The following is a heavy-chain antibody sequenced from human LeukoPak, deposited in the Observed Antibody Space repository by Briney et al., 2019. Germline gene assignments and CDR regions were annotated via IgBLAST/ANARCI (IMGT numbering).Heavy chain of an antibody. Sequence: GESLRISCKGSGYTFISNWITWVRQMPGKGLEWMGRIDPSDSYTNYSPSFQGHVAISADKSTSTAYLQWSSLKASDTAMYYCASRATVPPYNWFDPWGQRTLVTVSS. CDR2: IDPSDSYT. D-gene: IGHD4-17*01. CDR3: ASRATVPPYNWFDP. J-gene: IGHJ5*02. CDR1: GYTFISNW. V-gene: IGHV5-10-1*01.